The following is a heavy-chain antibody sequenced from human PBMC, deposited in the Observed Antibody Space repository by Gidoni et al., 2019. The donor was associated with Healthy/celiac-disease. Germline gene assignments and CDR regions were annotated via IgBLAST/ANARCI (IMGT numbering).Heavy chain of an antibody. CDR3: MLELTTEYFQH. CDR2: ITYDGSNK. V-gene: IGHV3-30*03. D-gene: IGHD3-10*01. J-gene: IGHJ1*01. CDR1: RFTFSRKG. Sequence: VPLVVSVGCVVQPGSSLSFSCAASRFTFSRKGMDWVRQAPGKGLAWVAVITYDGSNKYYAESVKGRFTIARENSKNTLYLQMNSLRAEDTAVYYCMLELTTEYFQHWGQGTLVTVSS.